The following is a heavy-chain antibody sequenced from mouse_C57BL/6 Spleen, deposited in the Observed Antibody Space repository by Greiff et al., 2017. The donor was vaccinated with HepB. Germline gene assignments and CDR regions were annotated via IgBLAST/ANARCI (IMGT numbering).Heavy chain of an antibody. Sequence: VHVKQSGPELVKPGASVKMSCKASGYTFTDYNMHWVKQSHGKSLEWIGYINPNNGGTSYNQKFKGKATLTVNKSSSTAYMELRSLTSEDSAVYYCARSHYYSNYLFAYWGQGTLVTVSA. CDR3: ARSHYYSNYLFAY. V-gene: IGHV1-22*01. CDR1: GYTFTDYN. J-gene: IGHJ3*01. D-gene: IGHD2-5*01. CDR2: INPNNGGT.